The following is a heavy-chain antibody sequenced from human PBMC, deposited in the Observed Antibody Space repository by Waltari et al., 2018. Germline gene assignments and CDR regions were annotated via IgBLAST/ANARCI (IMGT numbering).Heavy chain of an antibody. CDR2: IYRSGVT. Sequence: QVQLQESGPGLAKASQTLSLTCDVSGGSISNLNFYWSWIRQPAGKGLEWIGRIYRSGVTDYHPPLRGRATIFLGSAKDSFFLVVDSLIAADPAVYYCAGPPDTGTSRAAFHFWGPGTTVSVSS. CDR1: GGSISNLNFY. D-gene: IGHD5-18*01. J-gene: IGHJ6*02. V-gene: IGHV4-61*02. CDR3: AGPPDTGTSRAAFHF.